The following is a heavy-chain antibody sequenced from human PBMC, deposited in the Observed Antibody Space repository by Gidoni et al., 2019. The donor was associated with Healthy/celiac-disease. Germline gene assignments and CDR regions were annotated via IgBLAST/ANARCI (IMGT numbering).Heavy chain of an antibody. V-gene: IGHV3-21*01. D-gene: IGHD3-10*01. J-gene: IGHJ4*02. Sequence: EVQLVESGGGLVKPGRSLRLACAASGFAFRSYSMNWVRQAPGKGLEWVSSISSSSYIYYADSVKGRFTISRDNAKNSLYLQMNSLRVEDTAVYYCARDRKIGYGSGSYYTGIDYWGQGTLVTVSS. CDR3: ARDRKIGYGSGSYYTGIDY. CDR2: ISSSSYI. CDR1: GFAFRSYS.